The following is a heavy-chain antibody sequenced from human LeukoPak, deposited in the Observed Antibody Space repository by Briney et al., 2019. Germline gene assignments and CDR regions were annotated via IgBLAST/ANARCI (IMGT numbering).Heavy chain of an antibody. V-gene: IGHV4-4*07. CDR2: IYTSGST. J-gene: IGHJ3*02. CDR1: GGSISSYY. Sequence: SETLSLTCTVSGGSISSYYWSWIRQPAGKGLEWIGRIYTSGSTNYNPSLKSRVTMSVDTSKNQFSLKLSSVTAADTAVYYCARGGYDFWSGSVEAFDIWGQGTMVTVSS. CDR3: ARGGYDFWSGSVEAFDI. D-gene: IGHD3-3*01.